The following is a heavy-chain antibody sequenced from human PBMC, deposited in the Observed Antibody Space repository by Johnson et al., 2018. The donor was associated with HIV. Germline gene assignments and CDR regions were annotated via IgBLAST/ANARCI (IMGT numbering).Heavy chain of an antibody. V-gene: IGHV3-64*07. CDR2: ISGSGGST. D-gene: IGHD3-22*01. J-gene: IGHJ3*01. CDR3: AMPYYFDSGVYQ. CDR1: GFTFSDYA. Sequence: EQLVESGGDLVQPGGSLRLSCVGSGFTFSDYAMHWVRQAPGKGLEWVSAISGSGGSTYYADSVKGRFTIFRDNAKNTLSLQMGSLRVEDMGIYYCAMPYYFDSGVYQWGQGTLVTVSS.